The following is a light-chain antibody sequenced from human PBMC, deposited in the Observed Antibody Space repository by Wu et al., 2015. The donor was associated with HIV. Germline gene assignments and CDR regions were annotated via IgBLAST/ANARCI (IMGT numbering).Light chain of an antibody. Sequence: EIVLTQSPGTLSLSPGERTTLSCRASQSVSSSYLAWHQQKPGQAPRLLIYDASSRATGIPDRFSGSGSGTDFTLTISRLEPEDFAVYYCQQYGSSPRTFGPGTKLEIQ. J-gene: IGKJ3*01. V-gene: IGKV3-20*01. CDR2: DAS. CDR1: QSVSSSY. CDR3: QQYGSSPRT.